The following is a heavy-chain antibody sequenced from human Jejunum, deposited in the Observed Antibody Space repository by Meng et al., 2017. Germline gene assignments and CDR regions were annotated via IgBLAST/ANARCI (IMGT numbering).Heavy chain of an antibody. CDR3: ARDHKSEASANIDH. CDR2: ISYDGTNK. J-gene: IGHJ4*02. Sequence: QGQLVESGGGVVQPGTSLRLSCAASGFTFSNCAIHWVRQAPGKGLEWVAVISYDGTNKNYADSVKGRFTISRDNSKNTLYLQMNSLRAEDTAVYHCARDHKSEASANIDHWGQGTLVTVSS. CDR1: GFTFSNCA. V-gene: IGHV3-30*04.